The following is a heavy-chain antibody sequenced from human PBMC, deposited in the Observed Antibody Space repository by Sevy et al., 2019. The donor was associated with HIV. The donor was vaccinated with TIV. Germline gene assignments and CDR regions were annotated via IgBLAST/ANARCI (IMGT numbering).Heavy chain of an antibody. CDR3: ARGSFSGSGSLWGDY. Sequence: ASVKVSCKASGYTFTSYGISWVRQAPGQGLEWMGWISAYNGNTNYAQKFQGRVTMTTDTSTSTAYMELRSLRSDDTAVYYCARGSFSGSGSLWGDYWGQGTLVTVSS. V-gene: IGHV1-18*04. D-gene: IGHD3-10*01. J-gene: IGHJ4*02. CDR2: ISAYNGNT. CDR1: GYTFTSYG.